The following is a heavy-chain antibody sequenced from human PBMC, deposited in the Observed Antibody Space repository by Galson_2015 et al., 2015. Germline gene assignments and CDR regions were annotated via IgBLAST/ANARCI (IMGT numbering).Heavy chain of an antibody. CDR2: IHLGDSDT. CDR3: ARQRDWSLDF. V-gene: IGHV5-51*01. CDR1: GYNFTNYW. J-gene: IGHJ4*02. Sequence: QSGAEVKKPRQSLKISCKGSGYNFTNYWIDWVRQMPGKGLEWMGIIHLGDSDTRYSPSFHGQVTISADKSINTAYLQWSSLKASDTAIYYCARQRDWSLDFWGQGTLVTVSS. D-gene: IGHD1-1*01.